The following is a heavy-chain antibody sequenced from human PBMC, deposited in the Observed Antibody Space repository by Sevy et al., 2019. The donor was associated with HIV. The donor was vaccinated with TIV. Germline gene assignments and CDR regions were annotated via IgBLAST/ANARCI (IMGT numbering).Heavy chain of an antibody. CDR3: AKPQYSSDYFDY. CDR1: GFTFSSYA. Sequence: GESLKISCAASGFTFSSYAMSWVRQAPGKGLEWVSAISGSGGSTYYADSVKGRFTISRDNSKNTLYLQMNSLRAEDTAVYYCAKPQYSSDYFDYWGQGTLVTVSS. J-gene: IGHJ4*02. CDR2: ISGSGGST. V-gene: IGHV3-23*01. D-gene: IGHD6-19*01.